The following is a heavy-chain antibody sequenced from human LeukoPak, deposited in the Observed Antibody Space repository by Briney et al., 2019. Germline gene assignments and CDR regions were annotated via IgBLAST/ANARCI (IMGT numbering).Heavy chain of an antibody. Sequence: SVKVSCKASGGTFSSYTISWVRQAPGQGGEWMGRIIPILGIANYAQKFQGRVTITADKSTSTAYMELSSLRSEDTAVYYCARDLGSTGERRYYYDSSGYYYDAFDIWGQGTMVTVSS. D-gene: IGHD3-22*01. CDR2: IIPILGIA. J-gene: IGHJ3*02. CDR3: ARDLGSTGERRYYYDSSGYYYDAFDI. V-gene: IGHV1-69*04. CDR1: GGTFSSYT.